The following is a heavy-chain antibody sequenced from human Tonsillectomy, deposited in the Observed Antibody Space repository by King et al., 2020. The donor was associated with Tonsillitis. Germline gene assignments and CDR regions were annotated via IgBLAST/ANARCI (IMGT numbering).Heavy chain of an antibody. J-gene: IGHJ6*03. CDR2: INHSGST. CDR3: ARGSYDSSGLGYYYYYMDV. V-gene: IGHV4-34*01. D-gene: IGHD3-22*01. Sequence: VQLQQWGAGLLKPSETLSLTCAVYGGSFSGYYWSWIRQPPGKGLEWIGEINHSGSTNYNPSLKSRVTISIDTSKNQFSLKLSSVTAADTAVNYCARGSYDSSGLGYYYYYMDVWGKGTTVTVSS. CDR1: GGSFSGYY.